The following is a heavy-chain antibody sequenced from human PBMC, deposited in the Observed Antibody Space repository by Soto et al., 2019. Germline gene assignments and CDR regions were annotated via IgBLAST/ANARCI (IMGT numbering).Heavy chain of an antibody. J-gene: IGHJ4*02. CDR2: IYFDGITT. Sequence: LRLSCTASVFHFNTHWMHWVRQAPGKGLVWVSRIYFDGITTNYADSVKGRLTVSRDNAKNTVYLHVNTLRDEDTAVYYCARGGAMGVDYWGQGTLVTVSS. V-gene: IGHV3-74*01. CDR1: VFHFNTHW. CDR3: ARGGAMGVDY. D-gene: IGHD1-26*01.